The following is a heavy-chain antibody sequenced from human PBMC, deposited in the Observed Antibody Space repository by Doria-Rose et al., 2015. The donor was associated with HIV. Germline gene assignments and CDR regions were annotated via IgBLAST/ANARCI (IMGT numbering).Heavy chain of an antibody. J-gene: IGHJ4*02. V-gene: IGHV4-39*07. CDR1: GGPISGGNYY. Sequence: QVQLQESGPGLVKPSDTLSLICTVPGGPISGGNYYWGWVRQPPGKALEWIGSVSSTGTTYFNPSLKSQVTISTDTSKNNFSLRLSSVTVADTAVYYCARGYSSGYWGRIDYWGQGILVTVSS. CDR3: ARGYSSGYWGRIDY. D-gene: IGHD3-22*01. CDR2: VSSTGTT.